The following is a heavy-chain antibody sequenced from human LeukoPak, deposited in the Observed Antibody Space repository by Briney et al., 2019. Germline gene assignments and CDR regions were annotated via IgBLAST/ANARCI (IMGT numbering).Heavy chain of an antibody. CDR3: ASLAARLGLTDPDWYFDL. V-gene: IGHV4-4*07. CDR2: IYTSGST. J-gene: IGHJ2*01. CDR1: GGSISSYY. D-gene: IGHD6-6*01. Sequence: SETLSLTCTVSGGSISSYYWSWIRQPPGKGLEWIGRIYTSGSTNYNPSLKSRVTISVDTSKNQFSLKLSSVTAADTAVYYCASLAARLGLTDPDWYFDLWGRGTLVTVSS.